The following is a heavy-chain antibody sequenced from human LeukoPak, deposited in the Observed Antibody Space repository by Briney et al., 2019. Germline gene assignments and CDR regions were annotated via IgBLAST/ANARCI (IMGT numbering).Heavy chain of an antibody. CDR3: SRGLDSRKLGY. J-gene: IGHJ4*02. V-gene: IGHV4-31*03. D-gene: IGHD3-22*01. Sequence: KSSETLSLTCTVSGASFSSGDQYWNWIRQRPGEGLEWIGSIHPSGALYNNPSLESRDTISIDTSKNQFSLNLNSVTAADTAVYFCSRGLDSRKLGYWGQGTLVTVSS. CDR1: GASFSSGDQY. CDR2: IHPSGAL.